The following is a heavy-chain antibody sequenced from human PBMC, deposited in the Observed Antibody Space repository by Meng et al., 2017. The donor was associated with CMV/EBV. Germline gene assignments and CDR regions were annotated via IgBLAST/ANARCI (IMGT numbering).Heavy chain of an antibody. D-gene: IGHD3-3*01. CDR1: GFTFSSYA. V-gene: IGHV3-23*01. J-gene: IGHJ6*02. CDR2: NSGSGGST. Sequence: GESLKISCAASGFTFSSYAMSWVRQAPGKGLEWVSANSGSGGSTYYADSVKGRFTISRDNSKNTLYLQMNSLRAEDTAVYYCASKFWSGFYYYGMDVWGQGTTVTVSS. CDR3: ASKFWSGFYYYGMDV.